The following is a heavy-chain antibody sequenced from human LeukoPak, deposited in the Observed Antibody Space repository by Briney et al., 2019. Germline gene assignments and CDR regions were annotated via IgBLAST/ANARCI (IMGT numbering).Heavy chain of an antibody. Sequence: ASVKVSCKASGYTFTSYYMHRVRQAPGQGLEWMGIINPSGGSTSYAQKFQGRVTMTRDTSTSTVYMELRSLRSDDTAVYYCARATPQLTGIDYWGQGTLVTVSS. CDR3: ARATPQLTGIDY. CDR1: GYTFTSYY. J-gene: IGHJ4*02. CDR2: INPSGGST. D-gene: IGHD7-27*01. V-gene: IGHV1-46*01.